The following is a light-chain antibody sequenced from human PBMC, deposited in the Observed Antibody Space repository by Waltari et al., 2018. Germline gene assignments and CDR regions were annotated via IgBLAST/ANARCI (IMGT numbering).Light chain of an antibody. CDR1: QSISNW. CDR3: QQYNSYSLLT. CDR2: KAS. Sequence: DIQMTQSPYTLSASVGDRVIITCRASQSISNWLAWYQQKPGNAPKLLIYKASSLESGVPSRFSGSGSVTVFTLTSSSLQPDDFATYYGQQYNSYSLLTFGGGTKVEIK. J-gene: IGKJ4*01. V-gene: IGKV1-5*03.